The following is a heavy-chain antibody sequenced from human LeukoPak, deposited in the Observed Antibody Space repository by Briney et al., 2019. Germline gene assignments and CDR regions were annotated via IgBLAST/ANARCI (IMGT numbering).Heavy chain of an antibody. Sequence: SETLSLTCTVSGGSISSSSYYWSWIRQPPGKGLEWIGEINHSGSTNYNPSLKSRVTISVDTSKNQFSLKLSSVTAADTAVYYCARGRLRITMVRGDVDAFDIWGQGTMVTVSS. CDR3: ARGRLRITMVRGDVDAFDI. D-gene: IGHD3-10*01. V-gene: IGHV4-39*07. J-gene: IGHJ3*02. CDR2: INHSGST. CDR1: GGSISSSSYY.